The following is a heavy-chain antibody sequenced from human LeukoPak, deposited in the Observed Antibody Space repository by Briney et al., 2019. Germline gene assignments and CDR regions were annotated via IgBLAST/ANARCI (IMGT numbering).Heavy chain of an antibody. CDR3: AREYSSSWYPLYYFDY. CDR2: ISSSSSYI. CDR1: GFTFSSYS. D-gene: IGHD6-13*01. V-gene: IGHV3-21*01. Sequence: GGSLRLSCAASGFTFSSYSMNWVRQAPGKGLEWVSSISSSSSYIYYADSVKGRFTISRDNAKNSLYLQMNSLRAEDTAVYYCAREYSSSWYPLYYFDYWGHGTLVTVSS. J-gene: IGHJ4*01.